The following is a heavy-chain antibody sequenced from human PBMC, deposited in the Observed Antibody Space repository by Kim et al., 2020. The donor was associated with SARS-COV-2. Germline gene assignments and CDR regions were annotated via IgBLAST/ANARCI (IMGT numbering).Heavy chain of an antibody. D-gene: IGHD3-16*02. J-gene: IGHJ5*02. Sequence: GESLKISCKGSGYRFTSYWIGWVRQMPGKGLAWMGIIYPGDSDTRYSPSFQGQVTISADKSISTAYLQWSSLKASDTAMYYCARLLRLRLGEFSGNWFDPWGQGTLVTVSS. CDR3: ARLLRLRLGEFSGNWFDP. V-gene: IGHV5-51*01. CDR2: IYPGDSDT. CDR1: GYRFTSYW.